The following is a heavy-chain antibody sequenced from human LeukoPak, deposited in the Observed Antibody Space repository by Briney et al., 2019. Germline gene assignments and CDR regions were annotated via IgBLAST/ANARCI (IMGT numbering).Heavy chain of an antibody. Sequence: GGSLRLSCAASGFTFSSYGMHWVRQAPGKGLEWVAVIWYDGSNKYYADSVKGRFTISRDNSKNTLYLQMNSLRAEDTAVYYCARETLSNYYDSSGYFRYWGQGTLVTVSP. J-gene: IGHJ4*02. D-gene: IGHD3-22*01. V-gene: IGHV3-33*01. CDR3: ARETLSNYYDSSGYFRY. CDR1: GFTFSSYG. CDR2: IWYDGSNK.